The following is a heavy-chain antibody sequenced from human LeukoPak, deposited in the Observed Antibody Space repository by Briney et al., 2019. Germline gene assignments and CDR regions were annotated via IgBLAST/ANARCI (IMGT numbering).Heavy chain of an antibody. Sequence: ASVKVSCKASGYTFTSYDINWVRQATGQGLEWMGWMNPNSGSTGYAQKFQGRVTMTRNTSISTAYMELSSLRSEDTAVYYCARGHWIYYDSSGYYPDYWGQGTLVTVSS. J-gene: IGHJ4*02. CDR3: ARGHWIYYDSSGYYPDY. D-gene: IGHD3-22*01. V-gene: IGHV1-8*01. CDR1: GYTFTSYD. CDR2: MNPNSGST.